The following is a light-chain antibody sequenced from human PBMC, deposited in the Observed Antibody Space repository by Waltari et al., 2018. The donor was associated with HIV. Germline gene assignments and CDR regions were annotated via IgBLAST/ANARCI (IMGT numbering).Light chain of an antibody. CDR2: GDN. V-gene: IGLV1-40*01. J-gene: IGLJ2*01. Sequence: QSVLTQPPSVSGVPGQTVTISCTRRSSNIRARLDVPWYQQLPGTAPKLLIYGDNNRPSGVPDRFSGSKSGNSASLAITGLQAEDEADYYCQSYDSSLSGSGVGGGTKLTVL. CDR1: SSNIRARLD. CDR3: QSYDSSLSGSG.